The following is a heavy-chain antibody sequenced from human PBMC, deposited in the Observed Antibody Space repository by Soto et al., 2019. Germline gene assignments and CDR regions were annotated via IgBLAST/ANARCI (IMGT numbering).Heavy chain of an antibody. CDR1: GFTFSSYG. Sequence: QVQLVESGGGVVQPGRSLRLSCAASGFTFSSYGMHWVRQAPGKGLEWVAVIWYDGSNKYYADSVKGRFTISRDNSKNTLYLQMNSLRAEDTAVYYCARDYQRRIAAAGAGDYWGQGTLVTVSS. CDR2: IWYDGSNK. J-gene: IGHJ4*02. V-gene: IGHV3-33*01. D-gene: IGHD6-13*01. CDR3: ARDYQRRIAAAGAGDY.